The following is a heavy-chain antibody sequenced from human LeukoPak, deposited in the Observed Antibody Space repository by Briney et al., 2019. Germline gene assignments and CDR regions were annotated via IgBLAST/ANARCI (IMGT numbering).Heavy chain of an antibody. CDR1: GFTFSTYS. CDR2: ISDNSYWI. CDR3: TTLGPLFDY. D-gene: IGHD7-27*01. V-gene: IGHV3-21*01. Sequence: PGGSLRLSCAASGFTFSTYSMSWVRQAPGKGLEWVSSISDNSYWIYYADSVEGRFTISRDNSKNTLYLQMNSLRAEDTAVYYCTTLGPLFDYWGQGTLVTVSS. J-gene: IGHJ4*02.